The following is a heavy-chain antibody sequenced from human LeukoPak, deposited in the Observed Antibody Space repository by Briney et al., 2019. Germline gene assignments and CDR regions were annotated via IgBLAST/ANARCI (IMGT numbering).Heavy chain of an antibody. CDR2: LRCSSSYR. J-gene: IGHJ6*02. D-gene: IGHD3-9*01. Sequence: LGLFRAVSGFAFSDYYMSWVREASAKGLGAVSYLRCSSSYRNYACSVQSRYASSRDNAKNSLYLQINSLRTEDTAVYYGARVAYDIFTVCGMDVWGQGTTVTVSS. CDR1: GFAFSDYY. CDR3: ARVAYDIFTVCGMDV. V-gene: IGHV3-11*05.